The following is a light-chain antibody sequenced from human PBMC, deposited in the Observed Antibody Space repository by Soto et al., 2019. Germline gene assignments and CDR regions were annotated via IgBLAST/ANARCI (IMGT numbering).Light chain of an antibody. V-gene: IGKV1-39*01. J-gene: IGKJ4*01. CDR3: QQSYSTPLT. CDR1: QSISSY. CDR2: AAS. Sequence: DIQMTQSPSSLSASVGDRVTITCRASQSISSYLNWYQQKPGKAPNLLIYAASSLESGVPSRFSGSGSGTEFTLTISSPQPEDFATYSCQQSYSTPLTFGGGTKVDIK.